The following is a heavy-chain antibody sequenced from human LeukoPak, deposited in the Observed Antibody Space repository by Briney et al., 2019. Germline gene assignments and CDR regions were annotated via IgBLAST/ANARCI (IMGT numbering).Heavy chain of an antibody. V-gene: IGHV4-39*07. CDR3: ARMKTPGYFDL. Sequence: PSETLSLTCAVSGGSISSGGYSWSWIRQPPGKGLEWIGSIYYSGSTYYNPSLKSRVTISVDTSKNQFSLKLSSVTAADTAVYYCARMKTPGYFDLWGRGTLVTVSS. J-gene: IGHJ2*01. CDR1: GGSISSGGYS. D-gene: IGHD2-15*01. CDR2: IYYSGST.